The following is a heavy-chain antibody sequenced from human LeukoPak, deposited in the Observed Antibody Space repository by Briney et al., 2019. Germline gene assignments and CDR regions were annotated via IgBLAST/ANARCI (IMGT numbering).Heavy chain of an antibody. V-gene: IGHV4-39*07. CDR1: GGSISSSSYY. J-gene: IGHJ4*02. Sequence: PSETLSLTCTVSGGSISSSSYYWGWIRQPPGKGLEWIGSIYYSGSTYYNPSLKSRVTISVDTSKNQFSLKLSSVTAADTAVYYYARWHILTCFDYWGQGTLVPVAS. D-gene: IGHD2-21*01. CDR2: IYYSGST. CDR3: ARWHILTCFDY.